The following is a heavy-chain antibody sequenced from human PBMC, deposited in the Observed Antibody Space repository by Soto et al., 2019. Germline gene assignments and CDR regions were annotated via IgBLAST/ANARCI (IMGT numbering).Heavy chain of an antibody. D-gene: IGHD3-22*01. CDR3: PRKIVVASDDAFDI. J-gene: IGHJ3*02. CDR1: GGSISISSYY. V-gene: IGHV4-39*01. Sequence: SETLSLTCTVSGGSISISSYYWGWIRQPPVKGLEWIGSIYYSGSTYYNPSLKSRVTISVDTSKNQFSLKLRAVTAADTAVYYCPRKIVVASDDAFDIWGQGTMVTVSS. CDR2: IYYSGST.